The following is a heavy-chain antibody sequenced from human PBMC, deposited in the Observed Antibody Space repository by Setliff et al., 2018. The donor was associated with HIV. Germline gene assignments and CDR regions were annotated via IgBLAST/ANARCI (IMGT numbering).Heavy chain of an antibody. CDR3: ARLRPSVADRSYFDH. D-gene: IGHD6-19*01. V-gene: IGHV4-59*04. CDR2: IYYSGST. J-gene: IGHJ4*02. Sequence: PSETLSLTCTVSGGSISSYYWSWIRQPAGKGLEWIGIIYYSGSTYYKPSLKSRVTMSVDSSKNQFSLKVNSVTAADTAVYYCARLRPSVADRSYFDHWGQGTLVTVSS. CDR1: GGSISSYY.